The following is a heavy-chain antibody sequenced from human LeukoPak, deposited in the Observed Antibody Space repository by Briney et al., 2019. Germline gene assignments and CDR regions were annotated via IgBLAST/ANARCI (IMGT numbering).Heavy chain of an antibody. CDR1: GGSVSSGSYY. CDR2: IYYSGST. J-gene: IGHJ2*01. Sequence: SETLSLTCTVSGGSVSSGSYYWSWIRQPPGKGLEWIGYIYYSGSTNYNPSLKSRVTISVDTSKNQFSLKLSSVTAADTAVYYCARDSPPLLYYDSRGYYLAHFDLWGRGTLVTVSS. CDR3: ARDSPPLLYYDSRGYYLAHFDL. D-gene: IGHD3-22*01. V-gene: IGHV4-61*01.